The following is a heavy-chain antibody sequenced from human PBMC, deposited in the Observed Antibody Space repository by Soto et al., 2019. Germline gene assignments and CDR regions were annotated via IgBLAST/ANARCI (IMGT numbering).Heavy chain of an antibody. D-gene: IGHD3-3*01. J-gene: IGHJ4*02. CDR2: IYYSGST. CDR3: ARHDAISDYFDY. Sequence: SETLSLTCTVSGGSISSYYWSWIRQPPGKGLEWIGYIYYSGSTNYNPSLKSRVTISVDTSKNQFSLKLSSVTAADTAVYYCARHDAISDYFDYWGQGTLVTVSS. CDR1: GGSISSYY. V-gene: IGHV4-59*08.